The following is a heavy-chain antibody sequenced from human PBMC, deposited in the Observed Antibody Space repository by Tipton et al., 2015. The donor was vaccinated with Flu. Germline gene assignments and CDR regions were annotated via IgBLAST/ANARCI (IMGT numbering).Heavy chain of an antibody. Sequence: TLSLTCTVSGGSFTAFYWSWIRQPPGKGLEWIGYIYDSGSTFYNPSLESRVAISVDTSKNQFSLKLTSVTAADTAVYYCARRDYSNYVSVPKNWFDSWGQGFLVTVSS. J-gene: IGHJ5*01. CDR2: IYDSGST. D-gene: IGHD4-11*01. CDR3: ARRDYSNYVSVPKNWFDS. V-gene: IGHV4-59*12. CDR1: GGSFTAFY.